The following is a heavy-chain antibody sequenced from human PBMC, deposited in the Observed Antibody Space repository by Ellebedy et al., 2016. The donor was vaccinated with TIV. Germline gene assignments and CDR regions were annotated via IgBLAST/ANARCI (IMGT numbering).Heavy chain of an antibody. CDR3: ARGYIYGFDY. D-gene: IGHD5-18*01. J-gene: IGHJ4*02. Sequence: GESLKISXAASGFTFSSYWMTWVRQAPGKGLEWVANIKRDGSDEYYVDSVKGRFTISRDNSKNTLYLQMNSPRVEDTAVYYCARGYIYGFDYWGQGTLVTVSS. CDR2: IKRDGSDE. V-gene: IGHV3-7*04. CDR1: GFTFSSYW.